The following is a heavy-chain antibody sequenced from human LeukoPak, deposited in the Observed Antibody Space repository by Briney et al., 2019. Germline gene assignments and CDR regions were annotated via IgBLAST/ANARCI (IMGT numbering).Heavy chain of an antibody. D-gene: IGHD6-25*01. V-gene: IGHV3-21*04. CDR3: AREGRLVENYYYYGMDV. Sequence: GGSLRLSCAASGFTFSSYSMNWVRQAPGKALEWVSSISSSSSYIYYADSVKGRFTISRDNAKNSLYLQMNSLRAEDTALYYCAREGRLVENYYYYGMDVWGQGTTVTVSS. CDR2: ISSSSSYI. J-gene: IGHJ6*02. CDR1: GFTFSSYS.